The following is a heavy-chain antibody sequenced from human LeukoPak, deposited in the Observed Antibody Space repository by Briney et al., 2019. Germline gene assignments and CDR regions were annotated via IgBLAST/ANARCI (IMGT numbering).Heavy chain of an antibody. D-gene: IGHD3-3*01. V-gene: IGHV3-30*04. CDR2: ISYDGSNK. CDR1: GFTFSSYA. Sequence: PGRCLRLSCAAPGFTFSSYAMRWVRQAPGKGLEWVAVISYDGSNKYYADSVKGPFTISRDNSKNTLYQQMNSVRAEDTAVYYCARKGPAIFYFDYWGQGTLVTVSS. J-gene: IGHJ4*02. CDR3: ARKGPAIFYFDY.